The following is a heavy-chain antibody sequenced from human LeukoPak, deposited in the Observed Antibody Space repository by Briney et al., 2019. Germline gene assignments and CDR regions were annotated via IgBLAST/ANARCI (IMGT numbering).Heavy chain of an antibody. CDR1: GGSISSYY. CDR3: ARSAIDAFDI. CDR2: IYYSGST. J-gene: IGHJ3*02. Sequence: SETLSLTCSVSGGSISSYYWSWIRQPPGKGLEWIGYIYYSGSTNYNPSLKSRVTISVDTSKNQFSLKLSSVTAADTAVYYCARSAIDAFDIWGQGTMVTVSS. V-gene: IGHV4-59*08. D-gene: IGHD6-25*01.